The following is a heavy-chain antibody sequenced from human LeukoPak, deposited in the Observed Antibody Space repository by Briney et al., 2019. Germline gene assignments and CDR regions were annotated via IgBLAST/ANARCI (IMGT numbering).Heavy chain of an antibody. CDR3: AKGKASGWYIVDY. Sequence: GGSLRLSCAASGFTFSSYGMSWVRQAPGKGLEWVSAISGSGGSTYYADSVKGRFTISRDNSRNTLYLQMNSLRAEDTAVYYCAKGKASGWYIVDYWGQGTLVTVSS. CDR2: ISGSGGST. J-gene: IGHJ4*02. D-gene: IGHD6-19*01. CDR1: GFTFSSYG. V-gene: IGHV3-23*01.